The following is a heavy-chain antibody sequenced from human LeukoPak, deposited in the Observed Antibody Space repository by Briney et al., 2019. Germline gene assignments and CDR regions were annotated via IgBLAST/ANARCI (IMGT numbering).Heavy chain of an antibody. CDR3: AREDLYYYDSSGSEYFRH. Sequence: ASVKVSCKASGYTFTGSYMHWVRQAPGQGLEWMGWINPNSGGTNYAQKFQGRVTMTRDTSISTAYMELSRLRSDDTAVYYCAREDLYYYDSSGSEYFRHWGQGTLVTVSS. CDR1: GYTFTGSY. D-gene: IGHD3-22*01. J-gene: IGHJ1*01. CDR2: INPNSGGT. V-gene: IGHV1-2*02.